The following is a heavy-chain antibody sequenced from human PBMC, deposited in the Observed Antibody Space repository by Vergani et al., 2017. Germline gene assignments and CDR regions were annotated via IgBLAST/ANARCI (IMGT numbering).Heavy chain of an antibody. V-gene: IGHV3-23*01. CDR3: AKDYNIMGALHY. CDR1: GFTFSTYA. J-gene: IGHJ4*02. Sequence: EVQLLDSGGGLVQPGGSLRLSCAASGFTFSTYATSWVRQAPGKGLEWVSAISGHGDNIFYADSVTGRFTISRDNSKNTLFLQLKTLRAEDTGVYYCAKDYNIMGALHYWGQGTLVAVSS. D-gene: IGHD5-12*01. CDR2: ISGHGDNI.